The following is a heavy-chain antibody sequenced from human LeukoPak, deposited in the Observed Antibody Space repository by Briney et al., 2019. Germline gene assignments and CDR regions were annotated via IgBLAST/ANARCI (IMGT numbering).Heavy chain of an antibody. J-gene: IGHJ4*02. CDR3: ARDLTGGDDYFDY. CDR2: IKQDGTEK. D-gene: IGHD1-20*01. Sequence: GGSLRLSCAASGFTFNTYWMSWVRQAPGKGLEWVAYIKQDGTEKYYVDSVKGRFIISRDNPENSLYLQMNSLRAEDTAVYYCARDLTGGDDYFDYWGQGTLVTVSS. CDR1: GFTFNTYW. V-gene: IGHV3-7*01.